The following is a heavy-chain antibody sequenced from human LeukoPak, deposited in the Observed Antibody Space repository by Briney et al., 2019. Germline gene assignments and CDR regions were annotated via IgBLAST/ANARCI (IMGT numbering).Heavy chain of an antibody. D-gene: IGHD2-15*01. Sequence: GSLRLSCXASGFTFSTYSMNWVRQASGKGLEWVSSIISSSSYIYYADSVKGRFTISRDNAKNSLYLQMNSLRAEDTAVYYCARDPQYCSGGSCYSFDYWGQGTLVTVSS. V-gene: IGHV3-21*01. CDR3: ARDPQYCSGGSCYSFDY. CDR1: GFTFSTYS. J-gene: IGHJ4*02. CDR2: IISSSSYI.